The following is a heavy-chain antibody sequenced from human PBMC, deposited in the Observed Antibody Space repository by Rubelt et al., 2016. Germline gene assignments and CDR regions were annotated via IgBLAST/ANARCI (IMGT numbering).Heavy chain of an antibody. CDR3: AKKLVYTGFYPFDS. D-gene: IGHD2/OR15-2a*01. Sequence: EVQLLESGGGLVQPGGSLRLSCAASGFTFSNYDMNWVRQAPGKGLECVSTISDNGVIIYYADSVKGRFTISRDNSKNTLYLQMNSLRDEDTALYYCAKKLVYTGFYPFDSWGQGTLVTVSS. CDR1: GFTFSNYD. J-gene: IGHJ4*02. CDR2: ISDNGVII. V-gene: IGHV3-23*01.